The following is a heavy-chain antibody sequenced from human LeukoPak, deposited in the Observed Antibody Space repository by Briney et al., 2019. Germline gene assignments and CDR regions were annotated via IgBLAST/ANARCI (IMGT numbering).Heavy chain of an antibody. CDR3: ARDRKDIVVVPAAMANWFDP. D-gene: IGHD2-2*01. CDR1: GGTFSSYA. V-gene: IGHV3-7*01. Sequence: SCKASGGTFSSYAISWVRQAPGKGLEWVANIKQDGSEKYYVDSVKGRFTISRDNAKNSLYLQMNSLRAEDTAVYYCARDRKDIVVVPAAMANWFDPWGQGTLVTVSS. CDR2: IKQDGSEK. J-gene: IGHJ5*02.